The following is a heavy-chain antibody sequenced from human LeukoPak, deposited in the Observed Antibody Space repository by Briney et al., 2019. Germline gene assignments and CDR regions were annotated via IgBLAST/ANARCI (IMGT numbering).Heavy chain of an antibody. CDR3: ARDLRPYYYGSGSYYKPQPWDY. V-gene: IGHV1-18*01. CDR2: ISAYNGNT. J-gene: IGHJ4*02. D-gene: IGHD3-10*01. Sequence: ASVKFSCKASGYTFTSYGISWVRQAPGQGLEWMGWISAYNGNTNYAQKLQGRVTMTTDTSTSTAYMELRSLRSDDTAVYYCARDLRPYYYGSGSYYKPQPWDYWGQGTLVTVSS. CDR1: GYTFTSYG.